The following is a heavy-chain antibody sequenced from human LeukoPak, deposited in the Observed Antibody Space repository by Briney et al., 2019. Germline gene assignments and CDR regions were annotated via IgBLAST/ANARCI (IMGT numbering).Heavy chain of an antibody. CDR2: IYHSGST. D-gene: IGHD1-7*01. CDR3: ARASPINWNYGWFDP. CDR1: GGSISSGGYS. V-gene: IGHV4-30-2*01. Sequence: SQTLSLTCAVSGGSISSGGYSWSWIRQPPGKGLEWIGYIYHSGSTYYNPSLESRVTISVDRSKNQFSLKLSSVTAADTAVYYCARASPINWNYGWFDPWGQGTLVTVSS. J-gene: IGHJ5*02.